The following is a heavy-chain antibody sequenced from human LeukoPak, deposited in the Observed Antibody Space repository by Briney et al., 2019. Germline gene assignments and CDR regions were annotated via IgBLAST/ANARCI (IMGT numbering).Heavy chain of an antibody. V-gene: IGHV4-4*07. CDR3: ARKGEEYNWNFGYYYYMDV. J-gene: IGHJ6*03. CDR1: GGSISSYY. Sequence: SETLSLTCTVSGGSISSYYWSWIRQPAGKGLEWIGRIYTSGSTNYNPSLKSRVTMSVDTSKNQFSLKLRSVTAADTAVYYCARKGEEYNWNFGYYYYMDVWGKGTTVTVSS. D-gene: IGHD1-7*01. CDR2: IYTSGST.